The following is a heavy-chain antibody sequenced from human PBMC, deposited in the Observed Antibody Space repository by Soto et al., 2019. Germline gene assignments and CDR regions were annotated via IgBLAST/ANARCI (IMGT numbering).Heavy chain of an antibody. CDR2: IIPILGIA. Sequence: QVQLVQSGAEVKKPGSSVKVSCKASGGTFSSYTISWVRQAPGQGLEWMGRIIPILGIANYAQKFQGRVTITADKSTSTAYVELSSLRSEDTAVYYCASLDGYCSSTSCMDAWGQGTLVTVSS. J-gene: IGHJ5*02. V-gene: IGHV1-69*02. CDR1: GGTFSSYT. D-gene: IGHD2-2*03. CDR3: ASLDGYCSSTSCMDA.